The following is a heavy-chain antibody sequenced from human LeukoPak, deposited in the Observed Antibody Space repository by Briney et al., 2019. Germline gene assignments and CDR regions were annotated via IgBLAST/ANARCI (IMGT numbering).Heavy chain of an antibody. CDR2: INHSGST. Sequence: PSETLSLTCAVYGGSFSGYYWSWIRQPPGKGLEWIGEINHSGSTNYNPSLKSRVTISVDTSKNQFSLKLSSVTAADTAVYYCARLPYGDYGYYWGQGTLVTVSS. CDR3: ARLPYGDYGYY. D-gene: IGHD4-17*01. CDR1: GGSFSGYY. J-gene: IGHJ4*02. V-gene: IGHV4-34*01.